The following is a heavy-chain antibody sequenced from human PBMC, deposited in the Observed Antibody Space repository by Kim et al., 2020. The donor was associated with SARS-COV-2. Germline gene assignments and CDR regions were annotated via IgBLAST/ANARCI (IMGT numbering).Heavy chain of an antibody. J-gene: IGHJ4*02. CDR2: ISGSGGST. D-gene: IGHD4-17*01. Sequence: GGSLRLSCAASGFTFSSYAMSWVRQAPGKGLEWVSAISGSGGSTYYADSVKGRFTISRDNSKNTLYLQMNSLRAEDTAVYYCAKWGPRSTVTTRRTGFDYWGQGTLVTVSS. V-gene: IGHV3-23*01. CDR1: GFTFSSYA. CDR3: AKWGPRSTVTTRRTGFDY.